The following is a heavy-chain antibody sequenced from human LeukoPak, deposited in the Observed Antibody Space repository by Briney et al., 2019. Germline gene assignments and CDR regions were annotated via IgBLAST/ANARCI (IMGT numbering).Heavy chain of an antibody. CDR1: GGSISSYY. Sequence: SETLSLTCTVSGGSISSYYWSWIRQPPGKGLEWIGYIYYSGSTNYNPSLKSRVTISVDTSKNQFSLKLSSVTAADTAVYYCAREGYYRDAFDIWGQGTMVTVSS. CDR3: AREGYYRDAFDI. J-gene: IGHJ3*02. CDR2: IYYSGST. V-gene: IGHV4-59*01. D-gene: IGHD3-10*01.